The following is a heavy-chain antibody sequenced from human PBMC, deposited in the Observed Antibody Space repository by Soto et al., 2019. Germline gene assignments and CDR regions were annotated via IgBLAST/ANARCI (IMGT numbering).Heavy chain of an antibody. V-gene: IGHV1-69*01. CDR3: ARDPGIAVAGTGGWFDP. Sequence: QVQLVQSGAEVKKPGSSVKVSCKASGGTFSSYAISWVRQAPGQGLEWMGGIIPIFGTANYAQKFQGRVTITADESTSTAYMVLSSLRSEDTAVYYYARDPGIAVAGTGGWFDPWGQGTLVTVSS. CDR2: IIPIFGTA. CDR1: GGTFSSYA. J-gene: IGHJ5*02. D-gene: IGHD6-19*01.